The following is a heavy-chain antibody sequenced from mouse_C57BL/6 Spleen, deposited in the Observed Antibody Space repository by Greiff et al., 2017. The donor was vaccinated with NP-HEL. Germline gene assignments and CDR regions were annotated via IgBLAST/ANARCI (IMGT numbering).Heavy chain of an antibody. CDR2: IDPSDSYT. V-gene: IGHV1-50*01. CDR3: AIAPFAY. Sequence: QVQLQQSGAELVKPGASVKLSCKASGYTFTSYWMQWVKQRPGQGLEWIGEIDPSDSYTNYNQKFKGKATLTVDTSSSTAYMQLSSLTSEDSAVYYCAIAPFAYWGQGTLVTVSA. CDR1: GYTFTSYW. J-gene: IGHJ3*01.